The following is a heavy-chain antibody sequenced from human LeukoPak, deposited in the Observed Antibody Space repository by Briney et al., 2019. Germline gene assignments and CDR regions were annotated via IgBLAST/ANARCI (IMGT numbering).Heavy chain of an antibody. V-gene: IGHV4-59*12. D-gene: IGHD6-19*01. CDR1: GASISGYY. CDR3: ARAGGWQWLGNWFDP. CDR2: IYYSGST. Sequence: SETLSLTCTVSGASISGYYWSWIRQPPGKGLEWIGYIYYSGSTNYNPSLKSRVTISVDTSKNQFSLQLNSVTPEDTAVYYCARAGGWQWLGNWFDPWGQGTLVTVSS. J-gene: IGHJ5*02.